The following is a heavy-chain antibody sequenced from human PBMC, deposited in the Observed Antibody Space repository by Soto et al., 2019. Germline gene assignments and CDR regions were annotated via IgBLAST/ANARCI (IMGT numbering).Heavy chain of an antibody. V-gene: IGHV4-39*01. Sequence: QLQLQESGPGLVKPSETLSLTCTVSGTSISSTNYYWGWIRQPPGKGLVWITSIYYTGMTYYNPSLKSRVTISVDTSMNQFCLNLSSLTAAERAVYYCATGRRIINVCRQFDYLGRDSRVTVSS. CDR2: IYYTGMT. J-gene: IGHJ4*02. CDR1: GTSISSTNYY. D-gene: IGHD2-15*01. CDR3: ATGRRIINVCRQFDY.